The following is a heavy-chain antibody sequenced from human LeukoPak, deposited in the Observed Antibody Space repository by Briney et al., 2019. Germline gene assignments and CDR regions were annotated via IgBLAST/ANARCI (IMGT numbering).Heavy chain of an antibody. V-gene: IGHV1-69*13. Sequence: SVKVSCKASGYTFTSYGISWVRQAPGQGLEWMGGIIPIFGTANYAQKFQGRVTITADESTSTAYMELSSLRSEDTAVYYCARVDYYGSGSYYRYWGQGTLVTVSS. CDR2: IIPIFGTA. CDR1: GYTFTSYG. D-gene: IGHD3-10*01. CDR3: ARVDYYGSGSYYRY. J-gene: IGHJ4*02.